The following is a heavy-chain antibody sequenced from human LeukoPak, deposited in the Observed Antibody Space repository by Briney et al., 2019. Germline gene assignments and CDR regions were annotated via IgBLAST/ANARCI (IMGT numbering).Heavy chain of an antibody. CDR2: IIPILGIA. J-gene: IGHJ4*02. CDR3: ARDRGYSYGLASDY. D-gene: IGHD5-18*01. V-gene: IGHV1-69*04. Sequence: ASVKVSCKASGYTFTSYGISWVRQAPGQGLEWMGRIIPILGIANYAQKFQGRVTITADKSTSTAYMELSSLRSEDTAVYYCARDRGYSYGLASDYWGQGTLVTVSS. CDR1: GYTFTSYG.